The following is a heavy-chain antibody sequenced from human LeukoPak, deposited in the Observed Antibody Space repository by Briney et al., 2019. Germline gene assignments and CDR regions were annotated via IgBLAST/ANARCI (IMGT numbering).Heavy chain of an antibody. CDR1: GGSIGSGGYY. Sequence: SETLSLTCTVSGGSIGSGGYYWSWIRQHPGKGLEWIGYIYYSGSTYYNPSLKSRVTISVDTSKNQFSLKLSSVTAADTAVYYCAGVSREAQDAFDIWGQGTMVTVSS. V-gene: IGHV4-31*03. D-gene: IGHD6-6*01. CDR3: AGVSREAQDAFDI. J-gene: IGHJ3*02. CDR2: IYYSGST.